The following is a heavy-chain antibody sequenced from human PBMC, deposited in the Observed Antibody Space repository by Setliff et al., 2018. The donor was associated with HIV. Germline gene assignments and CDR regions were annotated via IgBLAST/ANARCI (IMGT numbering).Heavy chain of an antibody. J-gene: IGHJ4*02. V-gene: IGHV1-46*01. CDR3: ARRGLPRTLDY. CDR1: GYTFTSCF. Sequence: GASVKVSCKASGYTFTSCFMHWVRQAPGQGLEYMGIINRSDGTTDYTQKFQDRVTMTSDTSTSTVYMELRSLTSDDTATYFCARRGLPRTLDYWGQGTLVTVSS. CDR2: INRSDGTT.